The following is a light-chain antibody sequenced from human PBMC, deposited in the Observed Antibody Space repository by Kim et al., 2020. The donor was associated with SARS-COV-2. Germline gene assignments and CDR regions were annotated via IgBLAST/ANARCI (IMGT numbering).Light chain of an antibody. J-gene: IGKJ2*02. V-gene: IGKV3-20*01. CDR2: GAS. CDR3: QQYGGSGPCT. Sequence: GGRAPPSWRASQKSNSTYFAWSQQMPGQAPRLLMYGASSRAPGIPDSFSGVGSGTDFTLIISRLEPEDRAVYYCQQYGGSGPCTFGQGTKLEI. CDR1: QKSNSTY.